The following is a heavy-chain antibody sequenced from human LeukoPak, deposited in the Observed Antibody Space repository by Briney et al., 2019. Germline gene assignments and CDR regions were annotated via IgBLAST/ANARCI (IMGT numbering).Heavy chain of an antibody. CDR2: IYHSGST. J-gene: IGHJ6*03. Sequence: SETLSLTCTVSGGSISSGGYHWSWIRQPPGKGLEWIGYIYHSGSTYYNPSLKSRVTISVDRSKNQLSLKLSSVTAADTAVYYCARVGGLVTNYYYMDVWGKGTTVTVSS. CDR3: ARVGGLVTNYYYMDV. V-gene: IGHV4-30-2*01. CDR1: GGSISSGGYH. D-gene: IGHD3-16*02.